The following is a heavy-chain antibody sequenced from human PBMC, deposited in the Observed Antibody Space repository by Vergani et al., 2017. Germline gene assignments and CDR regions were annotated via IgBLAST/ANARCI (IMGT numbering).Heavy chain of an antibody. J-gene: IGHJ6*02. CDR3: ARGRQWRLTEYLYGIDV. CDR1: GYTFTNYP. Sequence: QVQLLQSGSELKKPGASVRISCEASGYTFTNYPLIWVRQAPGQGLEFMGWINTNSGNPTYAPGFTGRFVFSLDTSVSTAYLQISGLKAEDSAVYYCARGRQWRLTEYLYGIDVWGQGTTVTVSS. D-gene: IGHD6-19*01. V-gene: IGHV7-4-1*02. CDR2: INTNSGNP.